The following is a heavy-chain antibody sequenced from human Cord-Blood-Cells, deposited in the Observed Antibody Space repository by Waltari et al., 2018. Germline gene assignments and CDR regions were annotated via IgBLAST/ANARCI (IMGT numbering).Heavy chain of an antibody. CDR2: INHSGST. V-gene: IGHV4-34*01. J-gene: IGHJ4*02. CDR1: GRSFSGYY. CDR3: ASYYCSSTSCYFDY. Sequence: QVQIQQWGAGLLKPSETLSLTCAVYGRSFSGYYWNWIRQNPGKGLEWVGEINHSGSTNESPTLKGRVTLSLVASKSQFALKLSSVTAAGTAVYYCASYYCSSTSCYFDYWGQGTLVTVSS. D-gene: IGHD2-2*01.